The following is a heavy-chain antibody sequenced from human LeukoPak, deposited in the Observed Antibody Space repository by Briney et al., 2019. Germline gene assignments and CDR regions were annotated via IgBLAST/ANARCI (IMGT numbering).Heavy chain of an antibody. V-gene: IGHV1-69*01. CDR3: ARYDGDTAMVCEE. Sequence: ASVTISCKASGGTFSNYAISWARQAPGQGLEWMGGIIPIFGTANYAQKLQGRVTITADESTSTAYMELSSLRSEDTAVYYCARYDGDTAMVCEEWGQGTLVTVSP. CDR2: IIPIFGTA. J-gene: IGHJ4*02. D-gene: IGHD5-18*01. CDR1: GGTFSNYA.